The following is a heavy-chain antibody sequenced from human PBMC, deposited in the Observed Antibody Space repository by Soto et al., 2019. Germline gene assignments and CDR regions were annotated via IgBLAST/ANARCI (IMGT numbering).Heavy chain of an antibody. CDR1: GYSFTSYW. CDR2: IDPSDSYT. J-gene: IGHJ5*02. CDR3: ARRSIRYSSSWYNWFDP. D-gene: IGHD6-13*01. Sequence: RGESLKISCKGSGYSFTSYWISWVRQMPGKGLEWMGRIDPSDSYTNYSPSFQGHVTISADKSISTAYLQWSSLKASDTAMYYCARRSIRYSSSWYNWFDPWGQGTLVTVSS. V-gene: IGHV5-10-1*01.